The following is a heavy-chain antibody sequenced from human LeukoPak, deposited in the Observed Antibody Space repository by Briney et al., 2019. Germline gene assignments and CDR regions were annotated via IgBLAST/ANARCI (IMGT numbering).Heavy chain of an antibody. D-gene: IGHD6-13*01. CDR1: GYTFTRYY. V-gene: IGHV1-46*01. CDR2: INPSGGST. J-gene: IGHJ3*02. Sequence: ASVKVSCKASGYTFTRYYMHWVRQAPGQGLEWMGIINPSGGSTSYAQKFQGRVTMTTDTSTSTVYMELTSLRSEDTAVYYCASSLRTGYSSQGAFDIWGRGTMVSVSA. CDR3: ASSLRTGYSSQGAFDI.